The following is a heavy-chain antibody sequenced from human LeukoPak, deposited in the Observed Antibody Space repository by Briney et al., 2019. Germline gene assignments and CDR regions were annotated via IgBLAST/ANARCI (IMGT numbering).Heavy chain of an antibody. CDR3: ATELDY. D-gene: IGHD1-26*01. CDR2: IWYDGSNK. J-gene: IGHJ4*02. V-gene: IGHV3-33*01. CDR1: GFTFSNYG. Sequence: GGSLRLSCAASGFTFSNYGMHWVRQAPGKGLEWVAIIWYDGSNKYYADSVKGRFTVSRDNSRNTLYLQMNSLRAEDTAVYYCATELDYWGQGTLVTVSS.